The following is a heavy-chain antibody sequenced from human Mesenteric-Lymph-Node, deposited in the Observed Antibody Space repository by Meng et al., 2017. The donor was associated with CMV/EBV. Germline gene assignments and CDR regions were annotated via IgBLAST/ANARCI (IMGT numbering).Heavy chain of an antibody. D-gene: IGHD4-17*01. Sequence: TCAVSCGYISSSNWWSCVRQAPGKGLEWIGEIYHSGSTNYNLSLKSRVTISVDKSKNQFSLTLGSVTAADTAVYYCARSYDYGDPFDYWGQGTLVTVSS. J-gene: IGHJ4*02. CDR3: ARSYDYGDPFDY. CDR2: IYHSGST. CDR1: CGYISSSNW. V-gene: IGHV4-4*02.